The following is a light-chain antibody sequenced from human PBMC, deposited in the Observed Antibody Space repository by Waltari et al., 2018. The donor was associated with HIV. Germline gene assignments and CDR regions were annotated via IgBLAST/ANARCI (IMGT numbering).Light chain of an antibody. CDR3: QQYINWPPWS. Sequence: EIVMTQSPATLSVSPGERVTLSCRASQSVGSNLAWYQQNTGRAPSLLVYCASTRATGIPARFSGSVSGTEFTLTISSLQSEDFAVYYCQQYINWPPWSFGQGTKVEIK. V-gene: IGKV3-15*01. CDR2: CAS. J-gene: IGKJ1*01. CDR1: QSVGSN.